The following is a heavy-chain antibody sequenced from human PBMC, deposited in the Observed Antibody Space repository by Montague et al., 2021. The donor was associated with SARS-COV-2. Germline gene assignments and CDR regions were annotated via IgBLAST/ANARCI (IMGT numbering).Heavy chain of an antibody. CDR3: ARDAFEAHFCFDV. CDR2: IYYSLNT. CDR1: GGSISTYY. J-gene: IGHJ4*02. Sequence: SETLSLTCTVSGGSISTYYWNWTRQSPGKGLEWLGYIYYSLNTNYNPSLKSRLTISVDTSENQVSLNLRSVTAADTAVYYCARDAFEAHFCFDVWGQGNLVTVSS. D-gene: IGHD3-9*01. V-gene: IGHV4-59*01.